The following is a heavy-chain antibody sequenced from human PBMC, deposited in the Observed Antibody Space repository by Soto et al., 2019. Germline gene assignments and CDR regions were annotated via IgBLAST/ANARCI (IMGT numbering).Heavy chain of an antibody. CDR2: IWYDGSNK. D-gene: IGHD2-15*01. J-gene: IGHJ5*02. CDR3: ARDPGGPESRGYATYGWFDP. Sequence: PGGSLRLSCAASGFTFSTYSMNWVRQAPGKGLEWVAVIWYDGSNKYYADSVKGRFTISRDNSKNTLYLQMNSLRAEDTAVYYCARDPGGPESRGYATYGWFDPWGQGTLVTVSS. V-gene: IGHV3-33*08. CDR1: GFTFSTYS.